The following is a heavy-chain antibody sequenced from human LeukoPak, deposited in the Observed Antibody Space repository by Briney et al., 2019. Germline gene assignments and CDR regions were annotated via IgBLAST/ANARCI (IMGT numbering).Heavy chain of an antibody. D-gene: IGHD6-13*01. Sequence: GGSLRLSCAASGFTFSSYAMSWVRQAPGKGLEWVSAISGSGGSTYYADSVKGRFTISRDNSKNALYLQMNSLRAEDTAVYYCAKVLLHSSGWYMVRGYFDYWGQGTLVTVSS. CDR3: AKVLLHSSGWYMVRGYFDY. J-gene: IGHJ4*02. CDR2: ISGSGGST. V-gene: IGHV3-23*01. CDR1: GFTFSSYA.